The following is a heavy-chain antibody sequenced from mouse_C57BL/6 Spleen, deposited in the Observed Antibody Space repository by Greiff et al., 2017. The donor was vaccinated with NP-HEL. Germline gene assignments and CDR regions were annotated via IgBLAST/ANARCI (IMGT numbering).Heavy chain of an antibody. J-gene: IGHJ4*01. CDR1: GYSFTGYY. D-gene: IGHD2-1*01. Sequence: VQLKESGPELVKPGASVKISCKASGYSFTGYYMNWVKQSPEKSLEWIGEINPSTGGTTYNQKFKAKATLTVDKSSSTAYMQLKSLTSEDSAVYYCARGNYVWAMDYWGQGTSVTVSS. CDR3: ARGNYVWAMDY. CDR2: INPSTGGT. V-gene: IGHV1-42*01.